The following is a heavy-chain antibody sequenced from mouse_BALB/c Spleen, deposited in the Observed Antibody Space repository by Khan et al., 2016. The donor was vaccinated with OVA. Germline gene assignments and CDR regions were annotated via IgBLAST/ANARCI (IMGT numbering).Heavy chain of an antibody. D-gene: IGHD1-1*01. J-gene: IGHJ3*01. CDR2: IGSGGDYT. CDR1: GFTFSNYA. Sequence: EVELVESGGGLVKPGGPLKLSCAASGFTFSNYALSWVRQTPEKRLEWVATIGSGGDYTYYPDSVKGRFTISRDNAKNIFYLQMSSLRSEDTALYYCARHNDGPFAYWGQGTLVTVSA. CDR3: ARHNDGPFAY. V-gene: IGHV5-9-3*01.